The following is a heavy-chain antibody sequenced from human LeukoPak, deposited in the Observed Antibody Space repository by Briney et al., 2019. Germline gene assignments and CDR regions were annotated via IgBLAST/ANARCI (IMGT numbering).Heavy chain of an antibody. CDR2: IFHTGST. CDR1: GASISDFY. D-gene: IGHD3-10*01. Sequence: SETLSLTCTVSGASISDFYWSWIRQSPEKGLEWLGYIFHTGSTNYNPSDKSRVTISMDTSKNQFSLRLNSVTAADTAVYYCARHPQEFRSDWFDPWGQGTLVTVSS. J-gene: IGHJ5*02. V-gene: IGHV4-59*08. CDR3: ARHPQEFRSDWFDP.